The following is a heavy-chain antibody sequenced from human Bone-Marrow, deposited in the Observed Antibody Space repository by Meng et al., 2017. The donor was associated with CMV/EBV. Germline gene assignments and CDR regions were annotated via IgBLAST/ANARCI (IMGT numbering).Heavy chain of an antibody. CDR3: ARYSGYCSSTSCYRYAFDI. Sequence: ASVKVSCKASGYTFTSYGISWVRQAPGQGLEWMGWISAYNGNTNYAQKLQGRVTFSADEATSTAYMELSSLRSDDTAVYYCARYSGYCSSTSCYRYAFDIWGQGTMVTVSS. J-gene: IGHJ3*02. CDR1: GYTFTSYG. CDR2: ISAYNGNT. D-gene: IGHD2-2*03. V-gene: IGHV1-18*01.